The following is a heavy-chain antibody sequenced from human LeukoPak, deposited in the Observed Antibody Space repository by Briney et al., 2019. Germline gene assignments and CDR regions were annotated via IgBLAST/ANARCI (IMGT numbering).Heavy chain of an antibody. Sequence: PGGSLRLSCAASGFIFSSYEMNWVRRAPGKGLEWLSYISSSGSTIYYAGSVKGRFTISRDNAKNSLYLQMNSLRADDTAVYYCAGGVTYSYGYWGQGTLVTVSS. CDR1: GFIFSSYE. CDR2: ISSSGSTI. J-gene: IGHJ4*02. D-gene: IGHD5-18*01. CDR3: AGGVTYSYGY. V-gene: IGHV3-48*03.